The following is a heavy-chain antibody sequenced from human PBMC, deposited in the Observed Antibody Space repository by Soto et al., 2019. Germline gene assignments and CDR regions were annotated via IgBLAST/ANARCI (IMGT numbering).Heavy chain of an antibody. CDR3: AKDRARYCGGGSCYSIFDY. J-gene: IGHJ4*02. V-gene: IGHV3-30*18. CDR2: ISYDGSNK. D-gene: IGHD2-15*01. CDR1: GFTFSSYG. Sequence: QVQLVESGGGVVQPGRSLRLSCAASGFTFSSYGMHWVRQAPGKGLEWVAVISYDGSNKYYEDSVKGRFTISRDNSKITLYLQMNSLRAEDTAVYYCAKDRARYCGGGSCYSIFDYWGQGTLVTASS.